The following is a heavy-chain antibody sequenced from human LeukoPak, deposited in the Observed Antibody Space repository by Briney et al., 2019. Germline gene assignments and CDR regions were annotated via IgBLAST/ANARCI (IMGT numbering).Heavy chain of an antibody. V-gene: IGHV1-69*05. Sequence: WASVKVSCKASGGTFSSYAISWVRQAPGQGLEWMGGIIPIFGTANYAQKFQGRVTITTDESTSTAYMELSSLRSEDTAVYYCARNGGNPPGNYYYMDGWGKGTTVSVSS. D-gene: IGHD4-23*01. J-gene: IGHJ6*03. CDR1: GGTFSSYA. CDR2: IIPIFGTA. CDR3: ARNGGNPPGNYYYMDG.